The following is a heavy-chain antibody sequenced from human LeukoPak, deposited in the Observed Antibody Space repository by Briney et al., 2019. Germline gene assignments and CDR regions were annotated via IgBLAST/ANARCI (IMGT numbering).Heavy chain of an antibody. V-gene: IGHV1-69*04. D-gene: IGHD6-13*01. Sequence: SVKVSCKASGGTFSSYAISWVRPAPGQGLEWMGRIIPILGIANYAQKFQGRVTITADKTTSTAYMELSSLRSEDTAVYYCARDLIAAAGIPYYGMDVWGQGTTVTVSS. CDR3: ARDLIAAAGIPYYGMDV. J-gene: IGHJ6*02. CDR1: GGTFSSYA. CDR2: IIPILGIA.